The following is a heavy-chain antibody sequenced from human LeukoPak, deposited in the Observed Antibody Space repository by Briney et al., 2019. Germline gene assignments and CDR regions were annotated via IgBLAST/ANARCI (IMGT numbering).Heavy chain of an antibody. D-gene: IGHD6-13*01. CDR1: GFTLDDYA. J-gene: IGHJ6*02. V-gene: IGHV3-43*02. Sequence: GGSLRHSCAASGFTLDDYALHWGRPAPGKGVEWVSLINGDGGGIYYAESLKGRVTIYRDNSKNSLYLQMNSLRTEDTALYSCAKGCDSNSWYGPWYYYGMDVWGQGTTVTVSS. CDR3: AKGCDSNSWYGPWYYYGMDV. CDR2: INGDGGGI.